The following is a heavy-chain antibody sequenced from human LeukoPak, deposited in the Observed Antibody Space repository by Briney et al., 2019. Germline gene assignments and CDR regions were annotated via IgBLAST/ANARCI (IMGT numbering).Heavy chain of an antibody. CDR2: IAISGTYI. CDR1: GFILSDYN. V-gene: IGHV3-21*04. Sequence: GGSLRLSCAASGFILSDYNMNWVRQAPGKGLEWVSFIAISGTYITYADSVKGRFTISRDNSKNTLYLQMNSVRAEDTAVYYCAKGIQWELPLEYWGQGTLVTVSS. J-gene: IGHJ4*02. CDR3: AKGIQWELPLEY. D-gene: IGHD1-26*01.